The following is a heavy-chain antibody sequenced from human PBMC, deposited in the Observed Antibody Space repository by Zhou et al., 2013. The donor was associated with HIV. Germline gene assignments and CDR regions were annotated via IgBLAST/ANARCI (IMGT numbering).Heavy chain of an antibody. CDR3: ARVVGDTKNVVATIGGGFDY. D-gene: IGHD5-12*01. V-gene: IGHV1-2*02. J-gene: IGHJ4*02. Sequence: QVQLVQSGTEVKKSGASVKVSCKASGFTFTGYYIHWLRQAPGQGFEWMGWINPNSGGTNYAQKFQDRVTMTADTSISTAYMDLNRLRSDDTAVYYCARVVGDTKNVVATIGGGFDYWGQGTLVTVSS. CDR2: INPNSGGT. CDR1: GFTFTGYY.